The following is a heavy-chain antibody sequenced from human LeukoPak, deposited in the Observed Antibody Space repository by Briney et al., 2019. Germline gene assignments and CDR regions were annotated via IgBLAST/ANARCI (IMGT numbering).Heavy chain of an antibody. Sequence: GGSLRLSCTASGFTFGDYAMSWVRQAPGKGLEWVGFIRSKAYGGTTEYAASVKGRFTISRDDSKSIAYLQMNSLKTEDTAVYYGTRAYDSSGYYRYFDYWGQGTLVTVSS. CDR3: TRAYDSSGYYRYFDY. CDR1: GFTFGDYA. V-gene: IGHV3-49*04. CDR2: IRSKAYGGTT. J-gene: IGHJ4*02. D-gene: IGHD3-22*01.